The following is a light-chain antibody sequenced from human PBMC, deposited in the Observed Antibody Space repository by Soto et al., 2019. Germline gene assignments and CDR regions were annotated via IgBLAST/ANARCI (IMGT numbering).Light chain of an antibody. V-gene: IGKV1-5*01. CDR3: QHYGGMWT. Sequence: DIQMTKSPSTLSASVGDRVTITCRASQTITRWMAWYQHKPGKAPKLLIYDASTLESGVPSRFSGSRSGTEFTLTISSLQPDDFASYCCQHYGGMWTFGQGTKVDI. CDR2: DAS. CDR1: QTITRW. J-gene: IGKJ1*01.